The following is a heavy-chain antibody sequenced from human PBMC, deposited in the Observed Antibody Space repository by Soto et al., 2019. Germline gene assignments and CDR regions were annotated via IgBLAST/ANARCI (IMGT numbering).Heavy chain of an antibody. CDR3: ARGGYSSGWYYFDY. CDR2: IDTVGDS. D-gene: IGHD6-19*01. CDR1: GFTFSSYD. Sequence: EVQLVESGGGLVQPGGFLRLSCAASGFTFSSYDMHWVRQGTGKGLEWVSGIDTVGDSYYPGSVKGRFTISRENAKNSLHLEMNTVRAGDTAVYYCARGGYSSGWYYFDYWGQGILVTVSS. J-gene: IGHJ4*02. V-gene: IGHV3-13*01.